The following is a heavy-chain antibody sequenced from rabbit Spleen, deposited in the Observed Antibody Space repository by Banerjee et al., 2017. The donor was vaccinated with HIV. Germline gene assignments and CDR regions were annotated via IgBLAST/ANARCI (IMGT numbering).Heavy chain of an antibody. CDR2: IYSAKGST. V-gene: IGHV1S43*01. CDR3: ARAIVPWLGLTRLDL. CDR1: GFSFSSSDY. J-gene: IGHJ3*01. D-gene: IGHD4-1*01. Sequence: QSLEESGGGLVQPEGSLALTCKASGFSFSSSDYICWVRQAPGKGLEWIGIIYSAKGSTDYASWVNGRFTISSDNAQSTVDLKMTSLTAADTATYFCARAIVPWLGLTRLDLWGQGTLVTVS.